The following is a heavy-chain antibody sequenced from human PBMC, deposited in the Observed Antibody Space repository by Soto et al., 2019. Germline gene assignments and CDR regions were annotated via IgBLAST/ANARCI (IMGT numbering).Heavy chain of an antibody. J-gene: IGHJ4*02. V-gene: IGHV3-30*18. CDR2: ISYDGSNK. CDR3: AKDYYYDSSGSLDY. Sequence: GGSLILSCAASGFTFSSYGMHWVRQAPGKGLEWVAVISYDGSNKYYADSVKGRFTISRDNSKNTLYLQMNSLRAEDTAVYYCAKDYYYDSSGSLDYWGQGTLVTVSS. D-gene: IGHD3-22*01. CDR1: GFTFSSYG.